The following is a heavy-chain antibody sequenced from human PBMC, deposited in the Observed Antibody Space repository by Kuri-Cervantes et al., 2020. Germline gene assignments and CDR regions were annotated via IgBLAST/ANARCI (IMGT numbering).Heavy chain of an antibody. J-gene: IGHJ3*02. V-gene: IGHV3-30*03. CDR3: ARCHVDTAMVFPRGAFDI. D-gene: IGHD5-18*01. CDR2: ISYDGSNK. CDR1: GFIFSSYS. Sequence: GESLKISCVASGFIFSSYSMNWVRQAPGKGLEWVAVISYDGSNKYYADSVKGRFTISRDNSKNTLYLQMNSLRAEDTAVYYCARCHVDTAMVFPRGAFDIWGQGTMVTVSS.